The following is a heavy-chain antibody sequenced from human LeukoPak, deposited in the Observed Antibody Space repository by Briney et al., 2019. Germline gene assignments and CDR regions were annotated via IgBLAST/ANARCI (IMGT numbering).Heavy chain of an antibody. Sequence: ASVKVSCKASGYTFTSYGISWVRQAPGQGLEWRGWISAYNGNTNYAQKLQGRVTMTTDTSTSTAYMELRSLRSDDTAVYYCARDRYCSSTSCYRGRFDPWGQGTLVTVSS. D-gene: IGHD2-2*01. J-gene: IGHJ5*02. CDR1: GYTFTSYG. V-gene: IGHV1-18*04. CDR3: ARDRYCSSTSCYRGRFDP. CDR2: ISAYNGNT.